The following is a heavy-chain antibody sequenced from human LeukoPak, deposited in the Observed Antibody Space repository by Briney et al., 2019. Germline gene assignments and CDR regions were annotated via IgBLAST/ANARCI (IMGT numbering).Heavy chain of an antibody. Sequence: PSETLSFTCAVYGGSFSGYYWSWIRQPPGKGLEWIGEINHSGSTNYNPSLKSRVTISVDTPKNQFSLKLSSVTAADTAVYYCARGAAAFKYYLDYWGQGTLVTVSS. CDR1: GGSFSGYY. CDR2: INHSGST. CDR3: ARGAAAFKYYLDY. D-gene: IGHD2-15*01. J-gene: IGHJ4*02. V-gene: IGHV4-34*01.